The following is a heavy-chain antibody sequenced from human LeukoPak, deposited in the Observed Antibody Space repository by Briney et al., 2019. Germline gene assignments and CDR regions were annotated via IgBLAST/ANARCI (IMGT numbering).Heavy chain of an antibody. V-gene: IGHV3-43*02. CDR1: GFTSDDYA. Sequence: GGSLRLSCAASGFTSDDYATHWVRQAPGKGLDWVSLISGDGGSTYYADSVKGRFTISRDNSKNSLYLQMNSLRTEDTALYYCAKPDTAMANFDYWGQGALVTVSS. J-gene: IGHJ4*02. D-gene: IGHD5-18*01. CDR2: ISGDGGST. CDR3: AKPDTAMANFDY.